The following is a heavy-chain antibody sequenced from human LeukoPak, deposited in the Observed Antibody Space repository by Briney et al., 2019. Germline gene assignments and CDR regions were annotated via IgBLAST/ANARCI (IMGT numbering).Heavy chain of an antibody. CDR1: GFNFMDYS. CDR2: IGISSGNT. D-gene: IGHD5-12*01. Sequence: GGSLRLSCAASGFNFMDYSMNGLRQAPGKGREWISYIGISSGNTKYADSVKGRFTISRDKARNSLYLQMNSLRVEDTAMYYCARDHRYAFDNWGHGTLVTVSS. V-gene: IGHV3-48*01. CDR3: ARDHRYAFDN. J-gene: IGHJ4*01.